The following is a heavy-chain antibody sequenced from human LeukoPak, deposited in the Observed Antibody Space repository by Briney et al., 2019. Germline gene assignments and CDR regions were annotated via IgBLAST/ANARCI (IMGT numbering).Heavy chain of an antibody. CDR3: ARNYGVGATGDFDY. CDR1: GGTFSSYA. V-gene: IGHV1-69*05. Sequence: ASVKVSCKASGGTFSSYAISWVRQAPGQGLEWMGGIIPIFGTANYAQKFQGRVTITRDTSASTAYMELSSLRSEDTAVYYCARNYGVGATGDFDYWGQGTLVTVSS. D-gene: IGHD1-26*01. J-gene: IGHJ4*02. CDR2: IIPIFGTA.